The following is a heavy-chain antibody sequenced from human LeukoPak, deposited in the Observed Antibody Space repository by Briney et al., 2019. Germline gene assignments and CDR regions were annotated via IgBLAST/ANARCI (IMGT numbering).Heavy chain of an antibody. CDR2: ISGSGGST. V-gene: IGHV3-23*01. CDR3: AKDGRGVVTNWFDP. CDR1: GFTFSSYA. J-gene: IGHJ5*02. Sequence: PGGSLRLSCAASGFTFSSYAMSWVRQAPGKGLEWVSAISGSGGSTYYADSVKGRFTISRDNPKNTLYLQMNSLRAEDTAVYYCAKDGRGVVTNWFDPWGQGTLVTVSS. D-gene: IGHD3-3*01.